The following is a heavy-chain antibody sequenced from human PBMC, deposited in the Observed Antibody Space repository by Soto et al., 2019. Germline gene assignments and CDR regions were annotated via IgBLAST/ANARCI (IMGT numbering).Heavy chain of an antibody. CDR2: IRSKPYGVTA. CDR1: GFTLGDYS. J-gene: IGHJ4*02. V-gene: IGHV3-49*04. D-gene: IGHD3-16*01. Sequence: GGSLRLSCTGSGFTLGDYSMSGVRQATGKGRGWVGFIRSKPYGVTAEYAASVKGRSTISRDDSNRLAYLQMNSLPTEDTAVYSCASGLWAMAPIRPENYWGQGTPVPVS. CDR3: ASGLWAMAPIRPENY.